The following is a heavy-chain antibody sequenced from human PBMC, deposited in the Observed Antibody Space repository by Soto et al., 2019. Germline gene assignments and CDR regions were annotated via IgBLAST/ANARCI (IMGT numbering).Heavy chain of an antibody. Sequence: EVQLLESGGGLVQPGGSLGFSFTASGLTFSTYALNWVRQPPGNGLDWVSAISGSGGSIHYADSVKGRFTISRDNSKNTLYLQMNSLRVEDTAVYHCVKGYWKGDVWGQGTTVTVSS. CDR3: VKGYWKGDV. CDR1: GLTFSTYA. V-gene: IGHV3-23*01. J-gene: IGHJ6*02. CDR2: ISGSGGSI. D-gene: IGHD1-1*01.